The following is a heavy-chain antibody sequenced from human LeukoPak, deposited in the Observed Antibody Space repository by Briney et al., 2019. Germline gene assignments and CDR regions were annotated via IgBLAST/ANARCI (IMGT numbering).Heavy chain of an antibody. Sequence: GGSLRLSCAASGFTFSSYAMHWVRQAPGKGLEWVAVISYDGSNKYYADSVKGRFTISRDNSKNTLYLQMNSLRAEDTAVYYCASSRANLDCGGDCYTFDYWGQGTLVTVSS. V-gene: IGHV3-30-3*01. CDR3: ASSRANLDCGGDCYTFDY. D-gene: IGHD2-21*02. CDR1: GFTFSSYA. J-gene: IGHJ4*02. CDR2: ISYDGSNK.